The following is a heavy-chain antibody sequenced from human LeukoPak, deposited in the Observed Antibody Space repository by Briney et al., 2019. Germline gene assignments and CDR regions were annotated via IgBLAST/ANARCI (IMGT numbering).Heavy chain of an antibody. Sequence: PGGSLRLSCAASGFTFITYSMNWVRQAPGKGLEWLSYISSSSSIYYADSVKGRFTISRDNAKNSLYLQMNSLRAEDTAVYYCARGSDFWSGYFLYFYMDVWGKGTMVTVSS. CDR1: GFTFITYS. CDR3: ARGSDFWSGYFLYFYMDV. CDR2: ISSSSSI. V-gene: IGHV3-48*04. J-gene: IGHJ6*03. D-gene: IGHD3-3*01.